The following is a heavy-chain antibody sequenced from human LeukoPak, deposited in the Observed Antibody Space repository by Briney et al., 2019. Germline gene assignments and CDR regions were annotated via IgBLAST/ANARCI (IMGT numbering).Heavy chain of an antibody. CDR3: ARGRGNYYGMDV. Sequence: SETLSLTCSVSDGSINSYYWNWIRRPPGKGLEWIGYIYYNGNTNYSPSLKSRVTMSVDTSKNLFSLKVSSVTAADMAVYYCARGRGNYYGMDVWGQGTTVTVSS. CDR2: IYYNGNT. J-gene: IGHJ6*02. V-gene: IGHV4-59*01. CDR1: DGSINSYY.